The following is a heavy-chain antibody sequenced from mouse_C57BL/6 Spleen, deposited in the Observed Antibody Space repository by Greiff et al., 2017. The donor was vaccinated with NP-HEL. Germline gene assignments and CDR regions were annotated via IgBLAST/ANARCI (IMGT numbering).Heavy chain of an antibody. CDR2: ISSGGSYT. Sequence: EVQVVESGGDLVKPGGSLKLSCAASGFTFSSYGMSWVRQTPDKRLEWVATISSGGSYTYYPDSVKGRFTISRDNAKNTLYLQMSSLKSEDTAMYYCARPYYSNWYFDVWGTGTTVTVSS. CDR1: GFTFSSYG. CDR3: ARPYYSNWYFDV. J-gene: IGHJ1*03. V-gene: IGHV5-6*01. D-gene: IGHD2-12*01.